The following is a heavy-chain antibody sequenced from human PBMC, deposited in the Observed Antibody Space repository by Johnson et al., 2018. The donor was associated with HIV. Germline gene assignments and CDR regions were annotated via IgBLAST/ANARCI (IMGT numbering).Heavy chain of an antibody. CDR3: AKDLRWEDAFDI. Sequence: RLVESGGGLVQPGGSLRLSCAASGFTFSSYAMHWVRQAPGKGLEWVAVISYDGSNKYYADSVKGRFTISRDNSKNTLYLQMNSLRADDTAVYYCAKDLRWEDAFDIWGQGTMVTVSS. D-gene: IGHD1-26*01. V-gene: IGHV3-30-3*01. CDR1: GFTFSSYA. CDR2: ISYDGSNK. J-gene: IGHJ3*02.